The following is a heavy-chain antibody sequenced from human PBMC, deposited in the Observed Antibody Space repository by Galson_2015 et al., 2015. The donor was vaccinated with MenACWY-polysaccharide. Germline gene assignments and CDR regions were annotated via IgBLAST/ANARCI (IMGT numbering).Heavy chain of an antibody. Sequence: SLRLSCAASGFTFSTYWMHWVRHAPGKGLVWVSRIKSDVSSTSYADSVKGRFSISRDNAKSTLYLQMNSLRAEDTAVYYCARGPLGYCAGDCLGLDSWGQGTLVTVSS. D-gene: IGHD2-21*02. CDR3: ARGPLGYCAGDCLGLDS. J-gene: IGHJ4*02. V-gene: IGHV3-74*01. CDR1: GFTFSTYW. CDR2: IKSDVSST.